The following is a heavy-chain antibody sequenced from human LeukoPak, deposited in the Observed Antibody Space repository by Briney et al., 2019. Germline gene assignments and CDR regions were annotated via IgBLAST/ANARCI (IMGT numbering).Heavy chain of an antibody. CDR2: ISTSSTIV. V-gene: IGHV3-48*01. CDR3: ARDRYSVSSAFDY. CDR1: GFTFSSHN. J-gene: IGHJ4*02. D-gene: IGHD3-16*02. Sequence: PGGSLRLSCAASGFTFSSHNMNWVRQAPGKGLEWVSYISTSSTIVYYAESVKGRFTISRDNAKTSLYLQMNSLRAEDTAVYYCARDRYSVSSAFDYWGQGTLVTVSS.